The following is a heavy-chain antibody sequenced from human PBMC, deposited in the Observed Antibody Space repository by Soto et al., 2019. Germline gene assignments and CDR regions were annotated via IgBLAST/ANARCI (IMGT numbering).Heavy chain of an antibody. J-gene: IGHJ6*02. D-gene: IGHD3-10*01. CDR3: AREGLARGASDFGPDV. CDR1: GGSTSIYY. Sequence: QVRLQESGPGLVKPSETLSLTCTVSGGSTSIYYWNWIRQVPGKGLEWIGYINDNGNTNYNPSLMSRVTVSIETSQNKSSLTLRSITAADPAVYYGAREGLARGASDFGPDVWGQGTTVTVSS. CDR2: INDNGNT. V-gene: IGHV4-59*01.